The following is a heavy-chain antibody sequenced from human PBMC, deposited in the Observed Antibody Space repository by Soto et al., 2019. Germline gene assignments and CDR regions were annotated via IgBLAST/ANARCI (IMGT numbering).Heavy chain of an antibody. Sequence: WWSLRLSCSASVFTCSSYGMHWFRQAPGKGLEWVAVIWYDGSNKYYAESVKGRFTISRDNSKNTLYLQMNSLRAEDTAVYYCARDSHVGSGWQLTADYWGQGTLVTVSS. V-gene: IGHV3-33*01. CDR2: IWYDGSNK. CDR3: ARDSHVGSGWQLTADY. CDR1: VFTCSSYG. D-gene: IGHD6-19*01. J-gene: IGHJ4*02.